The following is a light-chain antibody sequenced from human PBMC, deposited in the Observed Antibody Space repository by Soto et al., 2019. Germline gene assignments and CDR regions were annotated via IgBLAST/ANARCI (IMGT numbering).Light chain of an antibody. CDR2: AAS. CDR1: EDISNY. J-gene: IGKJ4*01. CDR3: QQLDSYPPT. V-gene: IGKV1-9*01. Sequence: IQLTQSPSSLSASVGDRVTITCRASEDISNYLAWYQEKPGKAPKLLIYAASTLHSGVPSRFSGSGSGTDFALTISSLQPEDFASYYCQQLDSYPPTLGGGTRVEIK.